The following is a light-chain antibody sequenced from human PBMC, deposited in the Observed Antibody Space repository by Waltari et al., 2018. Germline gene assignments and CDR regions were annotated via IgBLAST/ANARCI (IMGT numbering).Light chain of an antibody. CDR1: QSVGRS. Sequence: EIVLTQSPGTLSLSPGEGATLSCRASQSVGRSLVWYQQRPGRAPRLLIYGASSRATGIPDRFTGSGSGTHFSLTISRLEPEDFAVYYCQMYVRLPVTFGQGTKVEI. CDR2: GAS. V-gene: IGKV3-20*01. J-gene: IGKJ1*01. CDR3: QMYVRLPVT.